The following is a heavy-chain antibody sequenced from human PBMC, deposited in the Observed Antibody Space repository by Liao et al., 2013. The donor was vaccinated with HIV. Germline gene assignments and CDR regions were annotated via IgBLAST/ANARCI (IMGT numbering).Heavy chain of an antibody. J-gene: IGHJ4*02. D-gene: IGHD6-19*01. CDR2: INHSGTT. V-gene: IGHV4-30-4*08. CDR3: ARSPIFIDSGWYSHFDY. CDR1: GGSITSADYY. Sequence: QVQLQESGPGLVKPSQPLSLTCSVSGGSITSADYYWSWIRQTPGKGLEWLGEINHSGTTHYNPSLKSRVTMSVAPSKNQFSLKVSSVTAADTAVYFCARSPIFIDSGWYSHFDYWGQGTLVTVSS.